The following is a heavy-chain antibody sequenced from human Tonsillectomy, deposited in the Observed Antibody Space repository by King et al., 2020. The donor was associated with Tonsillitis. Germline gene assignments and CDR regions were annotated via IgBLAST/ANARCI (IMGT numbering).Heavy chain of an antibody. CDR2: IYPGDSET. CDR3: ARYDSTGSGAFDF. D-gene: IGHD3-22*01. CDR1: GYSFTRYW. Sequence: VQLVESGAEVKKPGESLKISCKGSGYSFTRYWIVWVHQMPGKGLEWMGIIYPGDSETRYSPSFQGQVTISADKSISAAFLQWSRLKASDSAIYYCARYDSTGSGAFDFWGQGTMVTVSS. V-gene: IGHV5-51*07. J-gene: IGHJ3*01.